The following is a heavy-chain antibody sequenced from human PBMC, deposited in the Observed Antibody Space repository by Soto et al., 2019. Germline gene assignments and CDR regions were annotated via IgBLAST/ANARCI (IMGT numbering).Heavy chain of an antibody. Sequence: PGGSLRLSCAASGFTVSSNYMSWVRQAPGKGLEWVSVIYSGGSTYYADSVKGRFTISRDNSKNTLYLQMNSLRAEDTAVYYCARELSWGYGSGPDYWGQGTLVTVSS. J-gene: IGHJ4*02. CDR3: ARELSWGYGSGPDY. V-gene: IGHV3-53*01. D-gene: IGHD3-10*01. CDR1: GFTVSSNY. CDR2: IYSGGST.